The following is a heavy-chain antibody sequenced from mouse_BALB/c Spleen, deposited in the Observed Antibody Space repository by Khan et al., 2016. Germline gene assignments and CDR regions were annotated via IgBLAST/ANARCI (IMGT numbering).Heavy chain of an antibody. CDR1: GYTFTNYW. V-gene: IGHV1-63*02. D-gene: IGHD2-4*01. CDR3: ARGGYDYDGGAWFAY. CDR2: IYPGGGYT. J-gene: IGHJ3*01. Sequence: QVQLKQSGAELVRPGTSVKMSCKAAGYTFTNYWIGWVKQRPGHGLEWIGDIYPGGGYTNYNEKFKGKATLTADTSSSTAYMQLSSLTSEDSAIYDCARGGYDYDGGAWFAYWGQGTLVTVSA.